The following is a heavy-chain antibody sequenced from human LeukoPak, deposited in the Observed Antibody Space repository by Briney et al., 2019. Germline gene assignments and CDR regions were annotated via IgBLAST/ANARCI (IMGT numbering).Heavy chain of an antibody. CDR2: IYYSGST. CDR3: ARDRTSYGYFDY. D-gene: IGHD5-18*01. Sequence: SETLSLTCTVSGASITSYYWSWIRQPPGKGLEWIGYIYYSGSTNYNPSLKSRVTISVDTSKNQFSLKLSSVTAADTAVYYCARDRTSYGYFDYWGQGTLVTVSS. J-gene: IGHJ4*02. V-gene: IGHV4-59*01. CDR1: GASITSYY.